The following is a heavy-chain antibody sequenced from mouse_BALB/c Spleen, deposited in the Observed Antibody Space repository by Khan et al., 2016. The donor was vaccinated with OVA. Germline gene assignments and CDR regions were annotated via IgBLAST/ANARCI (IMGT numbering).Heavy chain of an antibody. V-gene: IGHV5-6*01. CDR2: ISSGGDYT. CDR3: ESHLTGSFAY. CDR1: GFTFSSYG. Sequence: EVKLVESGGDLVKPGGSLKLSCAASGFTFSSYGMSWVRQTPDKRLEWVATISSGGDYTYYPDSVKGRFTISRDNAKNTLYLQMSSLKSEDTAMYYCESHLTGSFAYWGQGTLVTVSA. J-gene: IGHJ3*01.